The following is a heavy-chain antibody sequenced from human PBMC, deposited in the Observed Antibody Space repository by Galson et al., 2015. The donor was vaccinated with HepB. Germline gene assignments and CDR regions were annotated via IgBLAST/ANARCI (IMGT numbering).Heavy chain of an antibody. V-gene: IGHV1-18*01. CDR1: GYTFTSYG. Sequence: SVKVSCKASGYTFTSYGISWVRQAPGQGLEWMGGISAYNGNTNYAQKLQGRVTMTTDKTTSTAYMELRSLRSDDTAVYYCASEGLVGFGGLLYPQMNWFDPWGQGTLVTVSS. CDR3: ASEGLVGFGGLLYPQMNWFDP. D-gene: IGHD3-10*01. J-gene: IGHJ5*02. CDR2: ISAYNGNT.